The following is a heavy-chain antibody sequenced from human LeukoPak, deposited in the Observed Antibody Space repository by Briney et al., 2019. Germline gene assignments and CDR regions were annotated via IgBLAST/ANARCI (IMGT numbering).Heavy chain of an antibody. CDR3: AKDRLSGSYYDGAFDI. Sequence: GGSLRLSCAASGFTFSSYEMNWVRQAPGKGLEWVSYISSSGSTIYYADSVKGRFTISRDNAKNSLYLQMNSLRAEDTAVYYCAKDRLSGSYYDGAFDIWGQGTMVTVSS. J-gene: IGHJ3*02. V-gene: IGHV3-48*03. D-gene: IGHD1-26*01. CDR1: GFTFSSYE. CDR2: ISSSGSTI.